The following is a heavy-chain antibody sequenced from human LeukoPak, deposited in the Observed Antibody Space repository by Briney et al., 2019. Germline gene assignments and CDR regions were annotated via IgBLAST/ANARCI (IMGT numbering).Heavy chain of an antibody. CDR2: IYHSGST. CDR1: GGSISSGAYY. Sequence: PSQTLSLTCTVSGGSISSGAYYWSWIRQAPGEGLEWIGYIYHSGSTYYNPSLKSRVTISVDRSKNQFSLKLSSVTAADTAVYYCARVGGYCSSTSCYLDYWGQGTLVTVSS. D-gene: IGHD2-2*01. CDR3: ARVGGYCSSTSCYLDY. J-gene: IGHJ4*02. V-gene: IGHV4-30-2*01.